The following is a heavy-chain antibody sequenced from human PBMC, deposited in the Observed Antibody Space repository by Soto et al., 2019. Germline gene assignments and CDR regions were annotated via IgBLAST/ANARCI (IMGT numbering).Heavy chain of an antibody. CDR3: ARRYCSGGSCGRYCYYYGMDV. V-gene: IGHV5-10-1*01. Sequence: SVKRSCERSGESDTSYWLIWVRQIPGKVLEWIGRIDPSDSYTNYSPSFQGHVIISADKSISTAYLQWSSLKASATAMYYCARRYCSGGSCGRYCYYYGMDVWGQGTTVT. D-gene: IGHD2-15*01. J-gene: IGHJ6*02. CDR2: IDPSDSYT. CDR1: GESDTSYW.